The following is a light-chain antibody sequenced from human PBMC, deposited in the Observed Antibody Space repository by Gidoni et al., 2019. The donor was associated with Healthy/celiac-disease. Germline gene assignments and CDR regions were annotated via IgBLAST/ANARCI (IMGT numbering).Light chain of an antibody. CDR2: DTS. CDR1: TRAVTSGHY. Sequence: QAVVTQEPSLTVSPGGTVTLTCGSSTRAVTSGHYPYWFQQKPGQAPRTLIYDTSNKPSWTPARFSGSLLGGKAALTLSGAQPEDEAEYYCLLSYSGARLVVFGGGTKLTVL. V-gene: IGLV7-46*01. CDR3: LLSYSGARLVV. J-gene: IGLJ2*01.